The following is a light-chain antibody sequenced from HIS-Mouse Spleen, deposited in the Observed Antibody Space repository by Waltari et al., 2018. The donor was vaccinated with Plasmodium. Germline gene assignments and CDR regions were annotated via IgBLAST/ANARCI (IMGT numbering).Light chain of an antibody. CDR2: NAS. CDR1: QSISSW. V-gene: IGKV1-5*03. Sequence: DIQMTQSPSTLSASVGDRVTITCRSSQSISSWLAWYQQKLGKAPKLLIYNASSSEIGVTLRFSGCGTGSEFTITSSSLQPDDSATYYYQQYHTYSYTFGQGTKLEIK. J-gene: IGKJ2*01. CDR3: QQYHTYSYT.